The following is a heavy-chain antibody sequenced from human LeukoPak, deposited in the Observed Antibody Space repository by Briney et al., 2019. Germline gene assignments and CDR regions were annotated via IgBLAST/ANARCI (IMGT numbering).Heavy chain of an antibody. CDR3: ARGGLDVVVPAAIMGAAYYYYYMDV. CDR1: GYTFTCYG. D-gene: IGHD2-2*02. CDR2: ISAYNGNT. Sequence: GASVKDSRKASGYTFTCYGISWVRQAPGQGLEWMGWISAYNGNTNYAQKLQGRVTMTTDTSTSTAYMELSSLRSEDTAVYYCARGGLDVVVPAAIMGAAYYYYYMDVWGKGTTVTVSS. J-gene: IGHJ6*03. V-gene: IGHV1-18*01.